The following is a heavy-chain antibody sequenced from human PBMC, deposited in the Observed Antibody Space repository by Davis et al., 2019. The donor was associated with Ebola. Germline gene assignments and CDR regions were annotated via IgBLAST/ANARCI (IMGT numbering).Heavy chain of an antibody. CDR2: ISGSGGST. CDR1: GFTFSSYG. J-gene: IGHJ6*04. CDR3: AKGGSGWPSDYSYGMGV. Sequence: GGSLRLSCAASGFTFSSYGMHWVRQAPGKGLEWVSAISGSGGSTYYADSVKGRFTISRDNSKNTLYLQMNSLRVEDTAVYYCAKGGSGWPSDYSYGMGVWGKGTTVTVSS. V-gene: IGHV3-23*01. D-gene: IGHD6-19*01.